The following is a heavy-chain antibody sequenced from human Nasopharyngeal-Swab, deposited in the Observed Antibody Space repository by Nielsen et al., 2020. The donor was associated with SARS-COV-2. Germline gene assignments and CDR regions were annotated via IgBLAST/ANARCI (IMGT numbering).Heavy chain of an antibody. D-gene: IGHD5-24*01. CDR2: ISSSGSIT. Sequence: GESLKISCAASGFSFSEYYMSWIRQAPGKGLEWISDISSSGSITHYADSMKGRFTISRDNAKKSLYLQMNSLRAEDTAVYYCVRGVETIHHWGQGSLVTVSS. CDR3: VRGVETIHH. V-gene: IGHV3-11*04. J-gene: IGHJ1*01. CDR1: GFSFSEYY.